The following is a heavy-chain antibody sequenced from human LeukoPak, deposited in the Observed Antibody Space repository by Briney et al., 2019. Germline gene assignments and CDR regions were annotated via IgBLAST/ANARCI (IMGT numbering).Heavy chain of an antibody. J-gene: IGHJ5*02. CDR2: ISGSGGST. D-gene: IGHD5-12*01. V-gene: IGHV3-23*01. CDR3: AKGPYDLNWFDP. CDR1: GFTFSSYA. Sequence: GGSLRLSCAASGFTFSSYAMSWARQAPGKGLEWVSAISGSGGSTYYADSVKGRFTISRDNSKNTLYLQMNSLRAEDTAVYYCAKGPYDLNWFDPWGQGTLVTVSS.